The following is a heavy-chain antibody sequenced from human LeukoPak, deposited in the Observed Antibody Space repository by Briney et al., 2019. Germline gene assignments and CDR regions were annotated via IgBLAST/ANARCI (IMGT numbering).Heavy chain of an antibody. CDR3: ARAGYCASVGWYFDL. J-gene: IGHJ2*01. CDR1: GGSISSSSYY. CDR2: IYYTGST. D-gene: IGHD1-26*01. V-gene: IGHV4-39*01. Sequence: SETLSLTCTVSGGSISSSSYYWGWIRQPPGEGLQWIGTIYYTGSTYYNPSLKSRITISVDTSKNQFSLQLSSVTAAETAVYYCARAGYCASVGWYFDLWGRGTLVTVSS.